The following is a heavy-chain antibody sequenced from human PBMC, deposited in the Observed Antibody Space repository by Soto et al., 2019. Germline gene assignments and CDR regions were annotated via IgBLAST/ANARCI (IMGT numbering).Heavy chain of an antibody. CDR1: GFTFSDYY. V-gene: IGHV3-11*05. Sequence: QVQLVESGGGLVKPGGSLRLSCAASGFTFSDYYMSWIRQAPGKGLEWVSYISSSSSYTNYADSVKGRFTISRDNAKNSLYLQMNSLRAEDTAVYYCARALGGPRDGSGSYHSYYFDYWGQGTLVTVSS. J-gene: IGHJ4*02. D-gene: IGHD3-10*01. CDR2: ISSSSSYT. CDR3: ARALGGPRDGSGSYHSYYFDY.